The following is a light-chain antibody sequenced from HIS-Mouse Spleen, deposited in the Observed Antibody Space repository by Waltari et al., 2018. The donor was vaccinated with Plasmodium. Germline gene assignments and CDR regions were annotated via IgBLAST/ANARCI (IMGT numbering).Light chain of an antibody. V-gene: IGKV1-39*01. CDR3: QQSYSTPWT. CDR1: QSISSD. CDR2: AAS. J-gene: IGKJ1*01. Sequence: DIQMTQSPSSLSASVGDRVTITCRASQSISSDLNLDQQKPGKAPKLLIYAASSLQSGVPSRFSGSGSGTDFTLTISSLQPEDFATYYCQQSYSTPWTFGQGTKVEIK.